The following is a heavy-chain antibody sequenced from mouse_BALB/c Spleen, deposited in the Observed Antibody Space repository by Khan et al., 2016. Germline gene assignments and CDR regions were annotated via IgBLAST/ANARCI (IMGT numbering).Heavy chain of an antibody. CDR1: GFDFSRYW. D-gene: IGHD1-2*01. CDR3: ASHDCYDYMNY. CDR2: INPDSSTI. J-gene: IGHJ2*01. V-gene: IGHV4-1*02. Sequence: EVELEESGGGLVQPGGSLKLSCAASGFDFSRYWMSWVRQAPGKGLEWIGEINPDSSTINYKPSLKDKFIISRDKSNNTLYLQMSKVRSEDTALYYYASHDCYDYMNYWGQGTTLTVSS.